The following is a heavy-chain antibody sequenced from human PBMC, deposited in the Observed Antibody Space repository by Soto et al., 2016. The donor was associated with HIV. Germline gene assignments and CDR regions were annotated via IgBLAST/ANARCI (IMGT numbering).Heavy chain of an antibody. CDR1: GGSISSGSYY. CDR3: ARARATVQSPFDY. Sequence: VQLQESGPGLVKPSQTLSLTCTVSGGSISSGSYYWSWIRQPAGKGLEWIGRIYTSGSTNYNPSLKSRVTISVDTSKNQFSLKLSSVTAADTAVYFCARARATVQSPFDYWGQGTLVTVSS. J-gene: IGHJ4*02. V-gene: IGHV4-61*02. CDR2: IYTSGST. D-gene: IGHD4-4*01.